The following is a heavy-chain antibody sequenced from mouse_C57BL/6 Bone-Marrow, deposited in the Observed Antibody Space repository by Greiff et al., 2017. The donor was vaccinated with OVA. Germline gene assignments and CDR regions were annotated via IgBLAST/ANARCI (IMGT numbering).Heavy chain of an antibody. CDR1: GFTFSDYY. CDR3: ARDDGYYGYWYFEV. Sequence: EVKLEESEGGLVQPGSSMKLSCTASGFTFSDYYMAWVRQVPEKGLEWVANINYDGSSTYYLDSLKSRFIISRANAKNILYLQMSSLKSEDTATYYCARDDGYYGYWYFEVWGTGTTVTVSS. D-gene: IGHD2-3*01. J-gene: IGHJ1*03. V-gene: IGHV5-16*01. CDR2: INYDGSST.